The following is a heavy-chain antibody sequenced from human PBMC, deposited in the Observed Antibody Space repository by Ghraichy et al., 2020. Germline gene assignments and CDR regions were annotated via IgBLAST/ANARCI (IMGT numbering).Heavy chain of an antibody. CDR2: ISGSGGST. CDR1: GFTFSNYA. D-gene: IGHD6-13*01. J-gene: IGHJ6*02. V-gene: IGHV3-23*01. CDR3: AKDLYRSSWYGSKNYYYYGMDV. Sequence: GGSLRLSCAASGFTFSNYAMSWVRQAPGKGLEWVSAISGSGGSTYYADSVKGRFTISRDNSKNTLYLQMNSLRAEDTAVYYCAKDLYRSSWYGSKNYYYYGMDVWGQGTTVTVSS.